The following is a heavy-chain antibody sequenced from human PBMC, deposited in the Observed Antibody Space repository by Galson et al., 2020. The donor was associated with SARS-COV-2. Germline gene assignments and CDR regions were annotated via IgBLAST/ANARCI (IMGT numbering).Heavy chain of an antibody. Sequence: GGSLRLSCAASGFTFDKYSMHWVRQAPGKGLEWVSGISWNSGTIHYGDSVKGRFTISRYNAKNSLYLQRNSLKAEDTALYYCAKGSWGYPVGSWGQGTMVTVSS. CDR1: GFTFDKYS. CDR3: AKGSWGYPVGS. D-gene: IGHD7-27*01. V-gene: IGHV3-9*01. J-gene: IGHJ3*02. CDR2: ISWNSGTI.